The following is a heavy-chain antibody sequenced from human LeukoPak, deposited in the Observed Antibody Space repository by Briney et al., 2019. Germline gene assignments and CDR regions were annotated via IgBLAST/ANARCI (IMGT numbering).Heavy chain of an antibody. CDR1: GGSISSGDYY. Sequence: SETLSLTCTVSGGSISSGDYYWIWIRQPPGQGLEWIGYIYYSGSTYYNPSLKSRVTISVDTSKNQFSLKLSSVTAADTAVYYCARVYGLGILYYYYGMDVWGQGTTVTVSS. D-gene: IGHD3-10*01. V-gene: IGHV4-30-4*01. CDR2: IYYSGST. CDR3: ARVYGLGILYYYYGMDV. J-gene: IGHJ6*02.